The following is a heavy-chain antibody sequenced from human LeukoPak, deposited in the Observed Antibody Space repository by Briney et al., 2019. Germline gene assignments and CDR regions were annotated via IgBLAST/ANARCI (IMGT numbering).Heavy chain of an antibody. CDR3: AKDLRFGTTVTT. J-gene: IGHJ4*02. D-gene: IGHD4-17*01. CDR1: GFTFSSYV. CDR2: ISGSGVTT. Sequence: GGSLRLSCAGSGFTFSSYVMSWVRQAPGKGLEWVSAISGSGVTTYYADSLKGRFTISRDNSKNTLYLQMNSLRAEDTAVYYCAKDLRFGTTVTTRGQGTLVTVSS. V-gene: IGHV3-23*01.